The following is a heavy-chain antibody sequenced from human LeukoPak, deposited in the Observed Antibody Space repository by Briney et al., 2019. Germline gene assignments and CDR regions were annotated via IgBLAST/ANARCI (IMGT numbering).Heavy chain of an antibody. J-gene: IGHJ4*02. CDR1: GFTFSSHW. V-gene: IGHV3-74*01. D-gene: IGHD2-15*01. CDR3: ARARAGFVDSNFDY. Sequence: PGGSLRLSCAASGFTFSSHWMHWVGQAPGKGLVWVSRINSDGSSTSYADSVKGRFTISRDNSKNTLYLQMNSLRAEDTAVYYCARARAGFVDSNFDYWGQGTLVTVSS. CDR2: INSDGSST.